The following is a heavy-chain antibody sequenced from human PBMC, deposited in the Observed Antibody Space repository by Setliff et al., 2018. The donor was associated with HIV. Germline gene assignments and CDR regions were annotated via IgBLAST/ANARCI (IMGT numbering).Heavy chain of an antibody. J-gene: IGHJ6*02. CDR1: GGSFSGYY. CDR3: AREDYYYYGMDV. CDR2: INHSGNI. V-gene: IGHV4-34*01. Sequence: SETLSLTCAVYGGSFSGYYWSWIRQPPGKGLEWIGEINHSGNINYTPSLKSRVTISVDTSKNQFSLKLTSVSAADTAVYYCAREDYYYYGMDVWGQGTTVTVSS.